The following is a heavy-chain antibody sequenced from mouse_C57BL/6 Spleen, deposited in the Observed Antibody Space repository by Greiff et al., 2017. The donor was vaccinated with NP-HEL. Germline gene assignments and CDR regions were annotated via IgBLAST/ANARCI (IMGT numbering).Heavy chain of an antibody. CDR1: GYTFTSYW. D-gene: IGHD2-12*01. CDR2: IDPSDSYT. CDR3: ARLRRPPYYAMDY. J-gene: IGHJ4*01. V-gene: IGHV1-50*01. Sequence: QVQLQQPGAELVKPGASVKLSCKASGYTFTSYWMQWVKQRPGQGLEWIGEIDPSDSYTNYNQKFKGKATLTVDTSSSTAYMQLSSLTSEDSAVYYCARLRRPPYYAMDYWGQGTSVTVSS.